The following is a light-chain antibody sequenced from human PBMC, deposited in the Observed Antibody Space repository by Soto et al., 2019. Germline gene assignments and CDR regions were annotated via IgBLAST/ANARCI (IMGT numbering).Light chain of an antibody. CDR2: AAS. Sequence: DIQMTQSPSSLSASVGDRVTITCRASQGISNYLAWYQQKPEKVPKLLIYAASTLQSGVPSRFSGSGSGTVFTHIISCLQPEDVATYYCQKYDSAPLTFGGGTNVEIK. CDR3: QKYDSAPLT. V-gene: IGKV1-27*01. CDR1: QGISNY. J-gene: IGKJ4*01.